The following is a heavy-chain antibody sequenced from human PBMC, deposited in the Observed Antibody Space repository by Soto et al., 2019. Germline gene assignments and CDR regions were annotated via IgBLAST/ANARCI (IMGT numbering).Heavy chain of an antibody. CDR3: AKAVHTMVHGVRFRVDQ. D-gene: IGHD3-10*01. Sequence: QVQLVQSGAEMKKPGASVKVSCESSGYTFTAYYIHWVRQAPGHGLEWMGWINPNGGGTKYAQQFQARVTLTRDTSINTAYMELTRLTSDDTAVYYCAKAVHTMVHGVRFRVDQWGQGTLVTVSS. CDR1: GYTFTAYY. CDR2: INPNGGGT. V-gene: IGHV1-2*02. J-gene: IGHJ1*01.